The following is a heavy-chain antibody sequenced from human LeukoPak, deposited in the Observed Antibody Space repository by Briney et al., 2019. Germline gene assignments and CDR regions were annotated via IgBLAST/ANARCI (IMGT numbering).Heavy chain of an antibody. CDR2: IYYSGST. D-gene: IGHD3-22*01. V-gene: IGHV4-59*01. J-gene: IGHJ4*02. CDR1: GGSISSYY. CDR3: ARDRGHYDSSGHVDY. Sequence: NASETLSLTCTVSGGSISSYYWSWIRQPPGKGLEWIGYIYYSGSTNYTPSLKSRVTISVDTSKNQFSLKLSSVTAADTAVYYCARDRGHYDSSGHVDYWGQGTLVTVSS.